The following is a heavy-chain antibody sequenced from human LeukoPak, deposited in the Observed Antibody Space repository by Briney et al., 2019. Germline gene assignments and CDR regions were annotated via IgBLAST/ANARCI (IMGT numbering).Heavy chain of an antibody. V-gene: IGHV3-21*01. CDR3: AGVASGVAVANFDY. CDR2: ISSSSSYI. J-gene: IGHJ4*02. Sequence: GGSLRLSCAASGFTFSSYSMNWVRQAPGKGLGWVSSISSSSSYIYSADSVKGRFTISRDNAKNSLYLQMNSLRAEDTAVYYCAGVASGVAVANFDYWGQGTLVTVSS. D-gene: IGHD6-19*01. CDR1: GFTFSSYS.